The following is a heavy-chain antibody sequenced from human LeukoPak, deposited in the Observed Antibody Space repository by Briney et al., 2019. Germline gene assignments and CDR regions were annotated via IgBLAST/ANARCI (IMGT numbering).Heavy chain of an antibody. Sequence: SVKVSCKASGGIFSSYAISWVRQAPGQGLEWMGGIIPIFGTANYAQKFQGRVTITADESTSTAYMELSSLRSEDTAVYYCARLAEPSMVRGVIFDYWGQGTLVTVSS. CDR2: IIPIFGTA. D-gene: IGHD3-10*01. CDR1: GGIFSSYA. J-gene: IGHJ4*02. CDR3: ARLAEPSMVRGVIFDY. V-gene: IGHV1-69*13.